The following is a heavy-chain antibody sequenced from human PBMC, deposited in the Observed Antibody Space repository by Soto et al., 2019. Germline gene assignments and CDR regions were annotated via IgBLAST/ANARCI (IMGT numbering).Heavy chain of an antibody. CDR2: MNPGGGST. CDR1: GYSFSDYG. Sequence: ASVKVSCKTSGYSFSDYGVSWVRQAPGQGLEWMGLMNPGGGSTSYAQKFQGRVTMTRDTSTSTVYMELSGLRFEDTAVYYRARDTKAVAGPRHGFDYWGQ. D-gene: IGHD6-19*01. V-gene: IGHV1-46*01. CDR3: ARDTKAVAGPRHGFDY. J-gene: IGHJ4*02.